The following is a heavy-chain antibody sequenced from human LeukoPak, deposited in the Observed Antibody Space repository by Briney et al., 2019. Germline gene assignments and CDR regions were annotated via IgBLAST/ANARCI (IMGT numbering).Heavy chain of an antibody. CDR1: GGSISSSSYY. V-gene: IGHV4-39*07. CDR2: IYYSGST. CDR3: ARAVSGRFDY. Sequence: SETLSLTCTVSGGSISSSSYYWVWIRQPPGKGLEWIGSIYYSGSTNYNPSLNSRVTISVDTSKNQFSLRLSSVTAADTAIYYCARAVSGRFDYWGQGTLVTVSS. J-gene: IGHJ4*02. D-gene: IGHD6-19*01.